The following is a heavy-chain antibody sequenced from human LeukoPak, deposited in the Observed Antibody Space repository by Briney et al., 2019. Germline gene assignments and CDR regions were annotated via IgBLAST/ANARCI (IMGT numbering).Heavy chain of an antibody. D-gene: IGHD3-22*01. Sequence: SETLSLTCTVSNYSITNNYYWGWMRQPPAKGLEGIGESNHSGSTNYNQSLKRRVTISVDTSKNQLSLKLSSVTAADTTVYYCARARAGFLSYYYDRSGYFAPPDYWGQGTLVTVSS. CDR3: ARARAGFLSYYYDRSGYFAPPDY. CDR2: SNHSGST. CDR1: NYSITNNYY. J-gene: IGHJ4*02. V-gene: IGHV4-38-2*02.